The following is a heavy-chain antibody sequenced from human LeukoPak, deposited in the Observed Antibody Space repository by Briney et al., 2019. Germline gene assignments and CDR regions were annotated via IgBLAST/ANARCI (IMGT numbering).Heavy chain of an antibody. CDR2: IYPGDSDT. D-gene: IGHD6-6*01. V-gene: IGHV5-51*01. Sequence: GESLKISCKGSGYSFTSYWIGWVRQMPGKGLEWMGIIYPGDSDTRYSPSFQGQVTISADKSISTAYLQWSSLKASDTAMYYCARGRPPWVVGGADSSSLPFSFDYWGQGTLVTVSS. J-gene: IGHJ4*02. CDR1: GYSFTSYW. CDR3: ARGRPPWVVGGADSSSLPFSFDY.